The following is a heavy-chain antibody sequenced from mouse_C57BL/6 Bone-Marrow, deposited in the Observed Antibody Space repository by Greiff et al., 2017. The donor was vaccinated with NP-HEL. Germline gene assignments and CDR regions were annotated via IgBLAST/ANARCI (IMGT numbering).Heavy chain of an antibody. CDR3: ARGDYGSSRFGDAMDY. D-gene: IGHD1-1*01. CDR2: IYPGDGDT. CDR1: GYAFSSYW. Sequence: QVQLQQSGAELVKPGASVKISCKASGYAFSSYWMNWVKERPGKGLEWIGQIYPGDGDTKYNGKFKGKATLTADKSSSTAYMQVSSLTSEDSAVYFSARGDYGSSRFGDAMDYEGQGTAVTLSA. J-gene: IGHJ4*01. V-gene: IGHV1-80*01.